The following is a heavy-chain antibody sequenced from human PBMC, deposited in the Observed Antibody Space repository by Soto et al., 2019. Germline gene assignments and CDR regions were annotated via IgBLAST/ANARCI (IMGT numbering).Heavy chain of an antibody. CDR3: ARDPLNYDNSEN. D-gene: IGHD3-9*01. V-gene: IGHV4-4*02. CDR2: IYHIGYT. CDR1: GGSISSSFW. J-gene: IGHJ4*02. Sequence: QVHLRESGPGLVRPSGTLSLTCAVSGGSISSSFWWTWDRQSPGKGLEWIGEIYHIGYTHDNPALKNRVTISVDKYTKHFSLKLNSVTAADTAVDYWARDPLNYDNSENWGRGILVTVSS.